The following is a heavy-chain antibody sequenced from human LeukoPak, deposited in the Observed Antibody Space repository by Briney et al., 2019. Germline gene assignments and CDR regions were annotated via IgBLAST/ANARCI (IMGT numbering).Heavy chain of an antibody. Sequence: GGSLRLSCAASGFTFSSYWMHWVRQAPGKGLVWVSRINSDGSSTSYADSVKGRFTISRDNAKNTLYLQMNSLRAEDTAVYYCARVGGHYDYVWGSYPFDYWGQGTLVTVSS. J-gene: IGHJ4*02. CDR1: GFTFSSYW. D-gene: IGHD3-16*02. CDR3: ARVGGHYDYVWGSYPFDY. CDR2: INSDGSST. V-gene: IGHV3-74*01.